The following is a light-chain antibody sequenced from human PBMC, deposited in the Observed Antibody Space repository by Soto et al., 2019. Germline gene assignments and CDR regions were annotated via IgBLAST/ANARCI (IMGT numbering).Light chain of an antibody. CDR2: WAS. CDR3: HQFDSPPPI. J-gene: IGKJ2*01. V-gene: IGKV4-1*01. CDR1: QSVLYSSNNKNY. Sequence: DIVMTQSPDSLAVSLGERATINCKSSQSVLYSSNNKNYLAWYQQKPGQPPKLLIYWASTRESGVPDRFRGSGSGTNFTLTISSLQAEEGAVYSCHQFDSPPPIFGRGTKLELK.